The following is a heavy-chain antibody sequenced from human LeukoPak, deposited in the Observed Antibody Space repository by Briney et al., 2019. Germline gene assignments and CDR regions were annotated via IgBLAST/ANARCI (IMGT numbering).Heavy chain of an antibody. CDR2: IRSKTDGGTT. Sequence: GGALRLSCAASGFPFRDAWMTWVRQAPGKGLEWVGRIRSKTDGGTTDYAVSVQGRFTISRDDSKNTLYLQMSSLIPEDTAVYYCAKHKYGVVSIQQWGQGTLVTVSS. D-gene: IGHD3-3*01. V-gene: IGHV3-15*01. J-gene: IGHJ1*01. CDR3: AKHKYGVVSIQQ. CDR1: GFPFRDAW.